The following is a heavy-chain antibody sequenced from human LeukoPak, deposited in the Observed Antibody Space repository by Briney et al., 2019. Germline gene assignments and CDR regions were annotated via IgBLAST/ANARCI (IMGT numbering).Heavy chain of an antibody. Sequence: PGGSLRLSCAASGFTFSSYSVTWARQAPGKGLEWVSYVSSSGTTTYYADSVKGRFTISRDNGKNLVSLQMNSLRDEDTAVYYCARADRDGNKRFLDWGQGTLLTVSS. CDR1: GFTFSSYS. CDR3: ARADRDGNKRFLD. J-gene: IGHJ4*02. CDR2: VSSSGTTT. V-gene: IGHV3-48*02. D-gene: IGHD5-24*01.